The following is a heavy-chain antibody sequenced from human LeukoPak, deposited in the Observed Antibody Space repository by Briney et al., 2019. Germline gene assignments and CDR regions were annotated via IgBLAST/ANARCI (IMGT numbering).Heavy chain of an antibody. D-gene: IGHD3-22*01. CDR3: ARDLKYYYDSSGPGVDY. CDR1: GYTFTSYG. Sequence: ASVKVSCKASGYTFTSYGISWVRQAPGQGLEWTGWISAYNGNTNYAQKLQGRVTMTTDTSTSTAYMELRSLRAEDTAVYYCARDLKYYYDSSGPGVDYWGQGTLVTVSS. V-gene: IGHV1-18*01. CDR2: ISAYNGNT. J-gene: IGHJ4*02.